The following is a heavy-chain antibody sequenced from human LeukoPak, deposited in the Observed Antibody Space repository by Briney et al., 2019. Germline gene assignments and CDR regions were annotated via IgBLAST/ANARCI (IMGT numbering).Heavy chain of an antibody. CDR1: GYSISSGYY. V-gene: IGHV4-38-2*02. Sequence: SETLSLTCTVSGYSISSGYYWGWIRQPPGKGLEWIGSIHHSRITYYRPSLKGRVTISVDTSKNQFSLKMRSVTAADTAIYYCARPLYCSSTSCSDAFDIWGQGTLVTVSS. CDR2: IHHSRIT. J-gene: IGHJ3*02. D-gene: IGHD2-2*01. CDR3: ARPLYCSSTSCSDAFDI.